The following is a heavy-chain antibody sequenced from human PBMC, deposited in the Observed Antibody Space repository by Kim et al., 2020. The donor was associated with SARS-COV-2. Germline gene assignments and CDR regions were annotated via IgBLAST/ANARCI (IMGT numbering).Heavy chain of an antibody. CDR1: GAAITSYY. J-gene: IGHJ5*02. D-gene: IGHD3-10*01. CDR3: ARHLSYGSGNLNNWFDP. CDR2: TYYSGST. V-gene: IGHV4-59*08. Sequence: SETLSLTCTVSGAAITSYYWSWIRLSPGKRLEWIGYTYYSGSTSYNPSLKSRVTMSVDTSKNQFSLMLSSVTAADTAAYYCARHLSYGSGNLNNWFDPWGQGALVTVSS.